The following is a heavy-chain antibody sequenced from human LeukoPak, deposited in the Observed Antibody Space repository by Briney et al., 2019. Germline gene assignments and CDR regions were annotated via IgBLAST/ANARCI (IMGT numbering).Heavy chain of an antibody. D-gene: IGHD2-2*01. Sequence: SETLSLTCTVSGGSISSYYWSWIRQPPGKGLEWIGYIYYSGSTNYNPSLKSRVTISVDTSKNQFSLKLGSVTAADTAVYYCARRYCSSTSCYAGGGWFDPWGQGTLVTVSS. CDR1: GGSISSYY. CDR2: IYYSGST. J-gene: IGHJ5*02. V-gene: IGHV4-59*08. CDR3: ARRYCSSTSCYAGGGWFDP.